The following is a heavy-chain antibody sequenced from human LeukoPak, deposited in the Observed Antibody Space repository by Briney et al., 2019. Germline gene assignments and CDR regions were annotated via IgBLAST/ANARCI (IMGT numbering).Heavy chain of an antibody. CDR1: GYTFTSYG. D-gene: IGHD2-2*01. CDR2: ISAYNGNT. J-gene: IGHJ6*03. CDR3: ARGDDIVVVPAYYYMDV. V-gene: IGHV1-18*01. Sequence: ASVKVSCKASGYTFTSYGISWVRQAPGQGLEWMGWISAYNGNTNYAQKLQGRVTTTTDTSTSTAYMELRSLRSDDTAVYYCARGDDIVVVPAYYYMDVWGKGTTVTVSS.